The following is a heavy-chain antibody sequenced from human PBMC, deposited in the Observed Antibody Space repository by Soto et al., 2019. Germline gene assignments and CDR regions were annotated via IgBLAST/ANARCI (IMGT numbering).Heavy chain of an antibody. CDR1: GFTFSSYG. V-gene: IGHV3-30*18. CDR2: ISYDGSNK. Sequence: PGGSLRLSCAASGFTFSSYGMHWVRQAPGKGLEWVAVISYDGSNKYYADSVKGRFTISRDNSKNTLYLQMNSLRAEDMAAYYCANYYSGYDYAYWGQGTLVTVSS. CDR3: ANYYSGYDYAY. D-gene: IGHD5-12*01. J-gene: IGHJ4*02.